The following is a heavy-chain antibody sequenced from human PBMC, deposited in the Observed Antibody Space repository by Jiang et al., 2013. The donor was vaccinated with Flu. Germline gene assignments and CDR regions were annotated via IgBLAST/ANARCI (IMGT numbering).Heavy chain of an antibody. V-gene: IGHV3-30*18. D-gene: IGHD5-24*01. J-gene: IGHJ4*02. Sequence: EWVAVISYDGSNKYYADSVKGRFTISRDNSKNTLYLQMNSLRAEDTAVYYCAKNAEMATIHADFDYWGQGTLVTVSS. CDR2: ISYDGSNK. CDR3: AKNAEMATIHADFDY.